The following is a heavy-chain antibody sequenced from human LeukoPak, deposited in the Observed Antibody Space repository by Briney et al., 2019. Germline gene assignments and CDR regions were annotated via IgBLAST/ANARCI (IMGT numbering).Heavy chain of an antibody. J-gene: IGHJ6*03. CDR1: GDSISSSNYY. D-gene: IGHD1-26*01. CDR3: GGGPGRSNYYYYMDV. Sequence: PSETLSLTCTVSGDSISSSNYYWGWIRQPPGKGLERIGEINHSGSPNYNPSLKGRVTISVDTSKNQYSLKLSSLTAADTAVYYYGGGPGRSNYYYYMDVWGKGTTVTVSS. V-gene: IGHV4-39*07. CDR2: INHSGSP.